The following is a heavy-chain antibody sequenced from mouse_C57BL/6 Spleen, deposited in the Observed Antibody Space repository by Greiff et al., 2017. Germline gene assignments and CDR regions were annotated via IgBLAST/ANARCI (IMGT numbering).Heavy chain of an antibody. CDR3: TGYASYYFDY. D-gene: IGHD2-2*01. CDR1: GYTFTSYT. Sequence: QVQLQQSGAELARPGASVKMSCKASGYTFTSYTMHWVKQRPGQGLEWIGYINPSSGYTTYNQKFKDKATLTADKSSSPAYMQLLSLTAEDSAVYYRTGYASYYFDYWGQGTTLTVSS. J-gene: IGHJ2*01. CDR2: INPSSGYT. V-gene: IGHV1-4*01.